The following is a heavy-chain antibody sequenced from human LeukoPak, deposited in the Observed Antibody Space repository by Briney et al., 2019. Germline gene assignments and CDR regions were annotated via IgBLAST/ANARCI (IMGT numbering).Heavy chain of an antibody. Sequence: GASGKVSCKASGGTFSSYAISWVRQAPGQGLEWMGGIIPIFGTANYAQKFQGRVTMTRDMSTSTVYMELSSLRSEDTAVYYCARTDLERYYYMDVWGKGTTVTVSS. CDR3: ARTDLERYYYMDV. V-gene: IGHV1-69*05. CDR2: IIPIFGTA. CDR1: GGTFSSYA. J-gene: IGHJ6*03. D-gene: IGHD5-24*01.